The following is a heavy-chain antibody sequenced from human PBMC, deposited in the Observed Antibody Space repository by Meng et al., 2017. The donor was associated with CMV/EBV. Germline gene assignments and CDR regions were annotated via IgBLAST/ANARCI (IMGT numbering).Heavy chain of an antibody. CDR2: IYSGGSST. D-gene: IGHD4-23*01. J-gene: IGHJ5*02. CDR1: GFTFSSYA. V-gene: IGHV3-23*03. CDR3: ARDRGNSGHWFDP. Sequence: GESLKISCAASGFTFSSYAMSWVRQAPGKGLEWVSVIYSGGSSTYYADSVKGRFTISRDNAKNSLYLQMNSLRAEDTAVYYCARDRGNSGHWFDPWGQGTLVTVSS.